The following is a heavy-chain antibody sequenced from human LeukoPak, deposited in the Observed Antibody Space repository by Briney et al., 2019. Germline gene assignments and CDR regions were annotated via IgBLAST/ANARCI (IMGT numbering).Heavy chain of an antibody. CDR1: GYTFTSYY. Sequence: GASVKVSCKASGYTFTSYYMHWVRQAPGQGLEWMGIINPSGGSTSYAQKFQGRVTMTRDTSTSTVYMELSSLRSEDTAVYYCARGLYYYDSSGPYYFDHWGQGTLVTVSS. CDR3: ARGLYYYDSSGPYYFDH. D-gene: IGHD3-22*01. J-gene: IGHJ4*02. V-gene: IGHV1-46*01. CDR2: INPSGGST.